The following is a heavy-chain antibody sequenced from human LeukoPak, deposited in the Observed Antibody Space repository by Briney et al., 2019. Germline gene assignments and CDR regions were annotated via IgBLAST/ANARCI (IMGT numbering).Heavy chain of an antibody. V-gene: IGHV3-33*08. Sequence: GGSLRLSCAASGFTFSSYGMHWVRQAPGKGLEWVAVIWYGGSNKYYADSVKGRFTISRDNSKNTLYLQMNSLRAEDTAVYYCARMSRRFIRGMEWPNAFDIWGQGTVVTVSS. CDR1: GFTFSSYG. J-gene: IGHJ3*02. D-gene: IGHD3-3*01. CDR2: IWYGGSNK. CDR3: ARMSRRFIRGMEWPNAFDI.